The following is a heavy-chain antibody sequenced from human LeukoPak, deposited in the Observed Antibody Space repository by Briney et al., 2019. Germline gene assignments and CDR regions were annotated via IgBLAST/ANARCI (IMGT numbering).Heavy chain of an antibody. Sequence: SETLSLTCTVSGGSISSYYWSWIRQPPGKGLEWIGYIYSSGSTNYNLSLKSRVTISVDTSKNQFSLKLSSVTAADTAVYYCARTPTDLRFLEWGIYFDYWGQGTLVTVSS. CDR2: IYSSGST. CDR3: ARTPTDLRFLEWGIYFDY. D-gene: IGHD3-3*01. V-gene: IGHV4-59*01. CDR1: GGSISSYY. J-gene: IGHJ4*02.